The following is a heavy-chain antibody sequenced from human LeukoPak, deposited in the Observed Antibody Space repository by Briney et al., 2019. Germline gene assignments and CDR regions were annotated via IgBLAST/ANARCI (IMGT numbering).Heavy chain of an antibody. CDR2: ISSSSSYI. V-gene: IGHV3-21*01. CDR3: ARGGGLAAHEVY. J-gene: IGHJ4*02. CDR1: GFTFSNYA. D-gene: IGHD6-13*01. Sequence: GGSLSLSCAASGFTFSNYAMSWVRQTPGKGLEWVSSISSSSSYIYYADSVKGRFTISRDNAKNSLYLQMNSLRAEDTAVYYCARGGGLAAHEVYWGQGTLVTVSS.